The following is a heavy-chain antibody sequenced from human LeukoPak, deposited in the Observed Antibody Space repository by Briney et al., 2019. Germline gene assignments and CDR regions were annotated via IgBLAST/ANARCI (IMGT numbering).Heavy chain of an antibody. CDR1: GFSFSSYA. CDR2: ISPSGSST. Sequence: SGGSLRLSCAASGFSFSSYAMNWVRQAPGKGLEWVSGISPSGSSTNYADSVQVRFTVSRDNSKDMLYLQMNSLRAEDTAMYYCAKDWNYDSRGLNYFDYWGQGALVTVSS. J-gene: IGHJ4*02. V-gene: IGHV3-23*01. CDR3: AKDWNYDSRGLNYFDY. D-gene: IGHD3-22*01.